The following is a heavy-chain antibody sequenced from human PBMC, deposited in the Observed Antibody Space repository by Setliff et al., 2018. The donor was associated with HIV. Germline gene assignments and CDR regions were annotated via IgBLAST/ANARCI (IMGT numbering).Heavy chain of an antibody. CDR2: INHKGVT. CDR1: GGAFNGYY. J-gene: IGHJ4*02. D-gene: IGHD2-21*01. Sequence: PSETLSLTCAVYGGAFNGYYWTWIRQSPGRGLEWIGEINHKGVTNYSPSLMRRATISAETSKNQFSLRLPSVTAADTALYFCTRAQIAAPRPFDYWGQGTLVTVSS. V-gene: IGHV4-34*01. CDR3: TRAQIAAPRPFDY.